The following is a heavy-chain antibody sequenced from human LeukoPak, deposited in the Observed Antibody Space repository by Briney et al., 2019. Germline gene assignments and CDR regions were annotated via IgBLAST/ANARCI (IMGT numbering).Heavy chain of an antibody. Sequence: GVSLRLSCAASGFTFSSSSMNWVRQAPGKGLEFVSSVSPSSSYIYYADSVKGRFTISRDDAKNSLFLQMNGLRAEDTAVYYCAREGGYCSGGSCRFFDYWGQGTLVTVSS. CDR2: VSPSSSYI. D-gene: IGHD2-15*01. V-gene: IGHV3-21*06. CDR3: AREGGYCSGGSCRFFDY. J-gene: IGHJ4*02. CDR1: GFTFSSSS.